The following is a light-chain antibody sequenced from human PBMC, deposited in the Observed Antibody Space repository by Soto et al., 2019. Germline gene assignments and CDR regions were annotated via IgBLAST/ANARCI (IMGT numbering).Light chain of an antibody. Sequence: QSALTQPVSVSGSPGQSITISCTGTSSDLGGDNYVSWYQLHPGKAPKLVLFEVSNRPAWLSNRFSDSKSGNTASLTISRLQAEDEADYYCRSYTANSTWVFGGGTKLTVL. CDR3: RSYTANSTWV. CDR2: EVS. CDR1: SSDLGGDNY. J-gene: IGLJ3*02. V-gene: IGLV2-14*01.